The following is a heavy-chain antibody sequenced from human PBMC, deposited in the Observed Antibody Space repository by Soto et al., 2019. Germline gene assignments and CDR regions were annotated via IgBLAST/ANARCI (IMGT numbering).Heavy chain of an antibody. Sequence: PGGSLRLSCAASGFTFSSYWMHWVRQAPGKGLVWVSRINSDGSSTSYADSVKGRFTISRDNAKNTLYLQMNSLRAEDTAVYYCARVNGVVVVAATHNGDYYGMDVWGQGTTVTVS. CDR1: GFTFSSYW. V-gene: IGHV3-74*01. CDR3: ARVNGVVVVAATHNGDYYGMDV. J-gene: IGHJ6*02. CDR2: INSDGSST. D-gene: IGHD2-15*01.